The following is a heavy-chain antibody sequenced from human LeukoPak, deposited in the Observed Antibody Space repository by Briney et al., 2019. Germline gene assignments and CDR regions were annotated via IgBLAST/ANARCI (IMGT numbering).Heavy chain of an antibody. V-gene: IGHV1-18*01. CDR3: ARDRTDDDSSDY. J-gene: IGHJ4*02. CDR1: GYTFPNYG. D-gene: IGHD2-8*02. CDR2: ISAYGNT. Sequence: GSVKVSCKASGYTFPNYGINWVRQAPGQGLEWMGWISAYGNTNYAEKFQGSVIMSTDTATTTVYMELRSLRSDDTAVYYCARDRTDDDSSDYWGQGTLVTVSS.